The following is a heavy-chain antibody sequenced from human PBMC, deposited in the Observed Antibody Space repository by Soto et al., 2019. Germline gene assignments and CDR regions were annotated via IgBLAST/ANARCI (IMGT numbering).Heavy chain of an antibody. Sequence: LSLTCTVSGGSISSGDYYWSWIRQPPGKGLEWIGYIYYSGSTYYNPSLKSRVTISVDTSKNQFSLKLSSVTAADTAVYYCARDDTAIVRDYYYGMDVWGQGTTVTVSS. D-gene: IGHD5-18*01. CDR1: GGSISSGDYY. V-gene: IGHV4-30-4*01. CDR2: IYYSGST. J-gene: IGHJ6*02. CDR3: ARDDTAIVRDYYYGMDV.